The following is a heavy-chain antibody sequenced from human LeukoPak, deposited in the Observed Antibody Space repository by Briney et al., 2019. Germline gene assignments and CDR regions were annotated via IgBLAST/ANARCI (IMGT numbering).Heavy chain of an antibody. J-gene: IGHJ4*02. D-gene: IGHD1-26*01. CDR1: GFTFSSYA. Sequence: GRSLRLSCAASGFTFSSYAMHWVRQAPGKGLEWVAVISYDGSNKYYADSVKGRFTISRDNSKNTLYLQMNSLRAEDTAVYYCILMGATAPTNYWGQGTLVTVSS. CDR3: ILMGATAPTNY. CDR2: ISYDGSNK. V-gene: IGHV3-30-3*01.